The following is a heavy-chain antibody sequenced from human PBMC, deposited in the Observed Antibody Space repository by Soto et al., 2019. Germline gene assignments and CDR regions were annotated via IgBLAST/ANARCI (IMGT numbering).Heavy chain of an antibody. V-gene: IGHV4-59*08. J-gene: IGHJ5*02. CDR3: ARGTPSPLIVRSSRGPWFDP. CDR2: MYYGGRT. Sequence: SETLSLTCTVSGGSISSYYWSWIRQPPGKGLEWIGYMYYGGRTNYNPSLKSRVTISVDTSKMQVSLKLSSVTAADTAVYFCARGTPSPLIVRSSRGPWFDPWGEGTLVTVSS. D-gene: IGHD2-15*01. CDR1: GGSISSYY.